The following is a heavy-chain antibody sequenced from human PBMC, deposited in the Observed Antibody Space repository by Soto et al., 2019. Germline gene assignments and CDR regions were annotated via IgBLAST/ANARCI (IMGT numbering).Heavy chain of an antibody. D-gene: IGHD3-22*01. V-gene: IGHV4-31*03. CDR2: IYYSGST. Sequence: SETLSLTCTVSGGSISSGGYYWSWIRQHSGKGLEWIGYIYYSGSTYYNPSLKSRVTISVDTSKNQFSLKLSSVTAADTAVYYCARDRRTYASGYYNNYYYYGMDVWGQGTTVTVSS. J-gene: IGHJ6*02. CDR3: ARDRRTYASGYYNNYYYYGMDV. CDR1: GGSISSGGYY.